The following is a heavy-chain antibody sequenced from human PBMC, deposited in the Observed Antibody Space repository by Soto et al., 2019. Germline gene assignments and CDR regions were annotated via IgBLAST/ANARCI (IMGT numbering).Heavy chain of an antibody. CDR3: AKRTTYYYDSSGYYQRGSFDY. Sequence: GGSLRLSCAASGFTFSSYAMSWVRQAPGKGLEWVSAISGSGGSTYYADSVKGRFTISRDNSKNTLYLQMNSLRAEDTAVYYCAKRTTYYYDSSGYYQRGSFDYWGQGTLVTVSS. J-gene: IGHJ4*02. CDR1: GFTFSSYA. CDR2: ISGSGGST. D-gene: IGHD3-22*01. V-gene: IGHV3-23*01.